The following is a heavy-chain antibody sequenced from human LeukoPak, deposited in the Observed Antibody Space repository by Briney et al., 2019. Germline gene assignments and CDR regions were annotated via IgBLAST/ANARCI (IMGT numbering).Heavy chain of an antibody. CDR1: GFTFSDSH. CDR3: ARGGFTTSWYWVN. D-gene: IGHD6-13*01. Sequence: PGGSLRLSCAVSGFTFSDSHMTWIRQAPGKGLEWVSYISNSGSSISYADSVKGRFTISRDNAMDSLYLQMNSLRAEDTAVYYCARGGFTTSWYWVNWGQGTLVTVSS. CDR2: ISNSGSSI. V-gene: IGHV3-11*04. J-gene: IGHJ4*02.